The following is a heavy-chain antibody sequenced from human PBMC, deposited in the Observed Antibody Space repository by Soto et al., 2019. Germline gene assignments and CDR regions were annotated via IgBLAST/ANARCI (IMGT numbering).Heavy chain of an antibody. V-gene: IGHV4-39*01. Sequence: PSETLSLTCTVSGGSLTSNSYYWGWIRQPPGKGLEWIGSFYYSQSTYFNPSLKSRVTISVETSKNQYSLKLSAVTAADTAVYYCASRSTVTYDYWGQGILVTVSS. CDR1: GGSLTSNSYY. J-gene: IGHJ4*02. D-gene: IGHD4-17*01. CDR2: FYYSQST. CDR3: ASRSTVTYDY.